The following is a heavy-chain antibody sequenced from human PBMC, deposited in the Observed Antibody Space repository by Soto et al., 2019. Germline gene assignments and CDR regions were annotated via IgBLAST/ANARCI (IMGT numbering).Heavy chain of an antibody. CDR3: ARSPYSSGYYYAIDY. CDR2: INPSGGST. J-gene: IGHJ4*02. V-gene: IGHV1-46*01. Sequence: ASVKVSCKSSGYTLIMYYIHWMRQAPGQGLEWMGLINPSGGSTTYAQKFQGRVTMTRDTSTSTVYMDLSSLRSEDTAVYYCARSPYSSGYYYAIDYWGQGTQVTVSS. CDR1: GYTLIMYY. D-gene: IGHD3-22*01.